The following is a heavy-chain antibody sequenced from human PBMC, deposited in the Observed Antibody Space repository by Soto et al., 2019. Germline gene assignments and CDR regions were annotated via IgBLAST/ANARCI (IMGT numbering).Heavy chain of an antibody. CDR3: ARSPLSYDYVWHTWREVGDSFDV. CDR2: LIHGGST. V-gene: IGHV4-34*12. CDR1: NSSLGAFH. D-gene: IGHD3-16*01. Sequence: SETLSLTCAIYNSSLGAFHWTWIRQPPGKGLEWIGELIHGGSTNYNPSLKSRVTFSLDTSKSQFSLHVMSVTAADTAVYYCARSPLSYDYVWHTWREVGDSFDVWGRGTSVT. J-gene: IGHJ3*01.